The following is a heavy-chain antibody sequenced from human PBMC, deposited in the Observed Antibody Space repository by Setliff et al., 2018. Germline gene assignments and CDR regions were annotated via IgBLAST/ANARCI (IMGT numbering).Heavy chain of an antibody. V-gene: IGHV4-4*07. CDR3: ARVITYYYHMDL. Sequence: SETLYLTCTFPGGSINNYYWNWIRQSAGKGLEWIGRIHSSGTTNYNPSLKSRATISIDKSKNHFSLRVTSVTAADTAVYFCARVITYYYHMDLWGTGPTVTVSS. CDR2: IHSSGTT. D-gene: IGHD3-10*01. CDR1: GGSINNYY. J-gene: IGHJ6*03.